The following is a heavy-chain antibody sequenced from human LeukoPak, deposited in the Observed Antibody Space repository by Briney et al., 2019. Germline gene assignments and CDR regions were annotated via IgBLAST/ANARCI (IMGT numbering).Heavy chain of an antibody. D-gene: IGHD3-10*01. Sequence: GSLRLSCAASGFTFSSYSMNWVRQAPGKGLEWVSYISSSSSTIYYADSVKGRFTISRDNAKNSLYLQMNSLRAGDTAVYYCARGYGIYAFDMWGQGTMVTVSS. CDR3: ARGYGIYAFDM. J-gene: IGHJ3*02. CDR1: GFTFSSYS. V-gene: IGHV3-48*04. CDR2: ISSSSSTI.